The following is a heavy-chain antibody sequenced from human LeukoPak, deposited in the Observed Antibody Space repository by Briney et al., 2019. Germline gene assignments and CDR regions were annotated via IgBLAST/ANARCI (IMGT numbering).Heavy chain of an antibody. CDR3: VKGMEDYDILTGVLDV. CDR1: GFTFSSYA. Sequence: GGSLRLSCSASGFTFSSYAMHWVRQAPGKGLEYVSAISSNGGSTYYADSVKGRFTISRDNSKNTLYLQMSSLRAEDTAVYYCVKGMEDYDILTGVLDVWGQGTTVTVSS. J-gene: IGHJ6*02. CDR2: ISSNGGST. D-gene: IGHD3-9*01. V-gene: IGHV3-64D*06.